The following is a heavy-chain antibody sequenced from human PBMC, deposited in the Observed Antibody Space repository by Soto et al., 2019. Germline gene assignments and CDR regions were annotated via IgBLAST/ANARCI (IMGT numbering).Heavy chain of an antibody. CDR2: INPRGGST. Sequence: QVQLVQSGAEVKKPGASVKVSCKASGYTFTSYYMHWVRQAPGQGLEWMGIINPRGGSTSYAQKFHGRVTVPRDTSTSTVCMELSSLRSEDTAVYYCASVRGWSCVDYWGQGTLVTVSS. J-gene: IGHJ4*02. CDR3: ASVRGWSCVDY. CDR1: GYTFTSYY. D-gene: IGHD6-19*01. V-gene: IGHV1-46*01.